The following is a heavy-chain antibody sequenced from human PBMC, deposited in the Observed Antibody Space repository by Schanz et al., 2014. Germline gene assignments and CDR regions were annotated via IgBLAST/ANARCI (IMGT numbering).Heavy chain of an antibody. CDR2: IWYDGSNK. Sequence: QVQLVESGGGVVQPGRSLRLSCAASGFTFSSYGMHWVRQAPGKGLEWVAVIWYDGSNKYYADSVKGRFTISRDNAENSLYLQMSSLRSADTAVYYCATIGVNDYWRFGLDLWGQGTTVTVSS. CDR1: GFTFSSYG. V-gene: IGHV3-33*03. D-gene: IGHD3-16*01. CDR3: ATIGVNDYWRFGLDL. J-gene: IGHJ6*02.